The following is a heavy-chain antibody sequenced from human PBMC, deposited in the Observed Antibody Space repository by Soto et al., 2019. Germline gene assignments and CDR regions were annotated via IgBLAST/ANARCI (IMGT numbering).Heavy chain of an antibody. Sequence: EVQLLESGGGLVQPGGSLRLSCVGSGFFFSSYTMTWGRQAPGKGLEWVSSFSATSENTYYADSVRCRFTISRDNSKNTLFLQMNSLTAEDTAMYYCAKARDQQWVRLPFDYWGQGILVIVSS. CDR1: GFFFSSYT. CDR2: FSATSENT. CDR3: AKARDQQWVRLPFDY. V-gene: IGHV3-23*01. D-gene: IGHD6-19*01. J-gene: IGHJ4*02.